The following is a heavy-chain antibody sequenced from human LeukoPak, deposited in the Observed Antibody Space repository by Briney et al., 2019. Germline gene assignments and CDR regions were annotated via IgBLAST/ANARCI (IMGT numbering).Heavy chain of an antibody. J-gene: IGHJ5*02. CDR3: ARDAHCTGVSCYSPYNWFDP. CDR2: IYFSGTT. CDR1: GGSISSSSYY. V-gene: IGHV4-39*07. D-gene: IGHD2-15*01. Sequence: SETLSLTCTVSGGSISSSSYYWGWMRQPPGKGLEWSGSIYFSGTTYYNPSLQSRVTISVDTAKNQFSLKVTSVTAADTAAYYCARDAHCTGVSCYSPYNWFDPWGQGTLVTVSS.